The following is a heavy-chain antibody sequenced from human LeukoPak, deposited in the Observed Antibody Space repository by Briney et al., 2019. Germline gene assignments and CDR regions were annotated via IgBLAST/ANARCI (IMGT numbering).Heavy chain of an antibody. CDR1: GGSIISSSYY. Sequence: PSETLSLTCTVSGGSIISSSYYWGWIRQPPGEGLEWIGSSYYSGSTYYNPSLKSRVTISVDTSKNQFSLKLSSVTAADTAVYYCARRRGRYDRSVYYLETDYWGQGTLVTVSS. J-gene: IGHJ4*02. CDR3: ARRRGRYDRSVYYLETDY. D-gene: IGHD3-22*01. V-gene: IGHV4-39*01. CDR2: SYYSGST.